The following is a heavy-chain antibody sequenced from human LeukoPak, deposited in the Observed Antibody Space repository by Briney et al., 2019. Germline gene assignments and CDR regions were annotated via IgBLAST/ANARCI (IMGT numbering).Heavy chain of an antibody. Sequence: PSETLSLTCTVSGGSISSYYWRLIRQPPGKGLEWIGYIYYSGSTNYNPSLKSRVTISVDTSKNQFSLKLSSVTAADTAVYYCARVSRGGLRYFDWLLWYFDLWGRGTLVTVSS. CDR1: GGSISSYY. CDR2: IYYSGST. J-gene: IGHJ2*01. CDR3: ARVSRGGLRYFDWLLWYFDL. V-gene: IGHV4-59*01. D-gene: IGHD3-9*01.